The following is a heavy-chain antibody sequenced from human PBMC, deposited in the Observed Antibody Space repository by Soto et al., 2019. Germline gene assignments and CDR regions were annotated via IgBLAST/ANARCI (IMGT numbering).Heavy chain of an antibody. CDR1: GGSISSGGYY. CDR2: IYYSGST. Sequence: LSLTCTVSGGSISSGGYYWSWIRQHPGKGLEWIGYIYYSGSTYYNPSLKSRVTISVDTSKNQFSLKLSSVTAADTAVYYCARGGLRGYDLSWFDPWGQGTLVTVSS. CDR3: ARGGLRGYDLSWFDP. V-gene: IGHV4-31*03. D-gene: IGHD5-12*01. J-gene: IGHJ5*02.